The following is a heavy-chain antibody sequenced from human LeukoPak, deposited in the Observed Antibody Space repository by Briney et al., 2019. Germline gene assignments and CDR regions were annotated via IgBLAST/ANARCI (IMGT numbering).Heavy chain of an antibody. Sequence: GGSLRLSCAASGFTFDDYALHWVRQARGKGLEWVYLMSWDGGSTYYADSVKGRFTISRDNSKNSLYLQMSSLRAEDTALYYCAKEASGGFYDSSGYSNYFDYWGQGTLVTVSS. J-gene: IGHJ4*02. CDR3: AKEASGGFYDSSGYSNYFDY. CDR1: GFTFDDYA. V-gene: IGHV3-43D*03. CDR2: MSWDGGST. D-gene: IGHD3-22*01.